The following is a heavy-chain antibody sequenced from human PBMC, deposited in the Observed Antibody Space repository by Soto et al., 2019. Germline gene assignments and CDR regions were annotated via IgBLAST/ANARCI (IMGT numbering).Heavy chain of an antibody. CDR2: ITWNSGIK. CDR1: GFTFDDYA. J-gene: IGHJ1*01. V-gene: IGHV3-9*01. Sequence: EVQLVESGGDLVQPGRSLRLTCEVSGFTFDDYAMHWVRQAPGKGPEWVTGITWNSGIKDYADSVKGRFTISRDNDKNALYLQMNSLRADDTALYYCAQGLPWGGDKRYFQHWGPGTLVTVSS. CDR3: AQGLPWGGDKRYFQH. D-gene: IGHD2-21*02.